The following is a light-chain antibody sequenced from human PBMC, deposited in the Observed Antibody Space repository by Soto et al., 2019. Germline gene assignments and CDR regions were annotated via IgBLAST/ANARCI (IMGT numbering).Light chain of an antibody. CDR3: QQYGSSPLT. Sequence: EIVLTQSPGTLSLSPGERATLSRRASQSVSSSYLAWYQQKPGQAPRLLIYGASSRATGIPDRFSGSGSGTDFTITISRLEPEDFAVFYCQQYGSSPLTFGGGIMVEIK. J-gene: IGKJ4*01. V-gene: IGKV3-20*01. CDR2: GAS. CDR1: QSVSSSY.